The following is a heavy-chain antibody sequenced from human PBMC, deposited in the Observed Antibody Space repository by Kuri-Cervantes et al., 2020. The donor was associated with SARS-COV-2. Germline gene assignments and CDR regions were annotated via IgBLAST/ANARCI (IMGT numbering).Heavy chain of an antibody. CDR2: IYYSGST. CDR1: RVSMSSSSYY. D-gene: IGHD6-6*01. Sequence: SETLSLTCTVSRVSMSSSSYYWGWIRQPPGKGLEWIGSIYYSGSTYYNPSLKSRVTISVDTSKNQFSLKLSSVTAADTAVYYCARTQGVAARRGDHNWFDPWGQGTLVTVSS. J-gene: IGHJ5*02. V-gene: IGHV4-39*01. CDR3: ARTQGVAARRGDHNWFDP.